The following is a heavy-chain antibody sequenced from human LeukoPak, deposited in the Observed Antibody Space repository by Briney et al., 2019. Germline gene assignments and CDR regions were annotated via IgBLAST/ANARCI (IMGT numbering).Heavy chain of an antibody. CDR3: ARGGDGYNFNFYY. Sequence: ASETLSLTCTVSGGSISSYYWGWIRQPPGKGLEWIGSIYYSGSTYYNPSLKSRVTISVDTSKNQFSLKLSSVTAADTAVYYCARGGDGYNFNFYYWGQGTLVTVSS. D-gene: IGHD5-24*01. CDR1: GGSISSYY. J-gene: IGHJ4*02. CDR2: IYYSGST. V-gene: IGHV4-39*07.